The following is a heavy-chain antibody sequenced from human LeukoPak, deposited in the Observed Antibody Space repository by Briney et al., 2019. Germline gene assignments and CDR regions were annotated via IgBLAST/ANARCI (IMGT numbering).Heavy chain of an antibody. V-gene: IGHV1-69*02. J-gene: IGHJ4*02. CDR2: IIPILCIA. Sequence: SVKVSCKASGGTFSSYTISWVRQAPGQGLEWMGRIIPILCIANYAQKFQGRVTITADKSTSTAYMELSSLRSEDTAVYYCARGGGYSYGYDDYWGQGTLVTVSS. D-gene: IGHD5-18*01. CDR3: ARGGGYSYGYDDY. CDR1: GGTFSSYT.